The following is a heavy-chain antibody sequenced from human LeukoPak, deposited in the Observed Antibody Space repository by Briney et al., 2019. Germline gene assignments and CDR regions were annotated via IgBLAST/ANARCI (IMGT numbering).Heavy chain of an antibody. V-gene: IGHV4-30-2*01. Sequence: PSETLSLTCTVSGGSISSGGYYWSWIRQPPGKGLEWIGYIYHSGSTYYNPSLKSRVTISVDRSKNQFSLKLSSVTAADTAVYYCARGDIVVVPAAQGAFDIWGQGTMVTVSS. CDR1: GGSISSGGYY. CDR3: ARGDIVVVPAAQGAFDI. CDR2: IYHSGST. D-gene: IGHD2-2*01. J-gene: IGHJ3*02.